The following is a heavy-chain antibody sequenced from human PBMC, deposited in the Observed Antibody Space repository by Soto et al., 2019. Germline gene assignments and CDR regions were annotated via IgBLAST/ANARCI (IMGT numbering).Heavy chain of an antibody. Sequence: SETLSLTCAVYGGSFSGYYWSWIRQPPGKGLEWIGEINHSGSTNYNPSLKSRVTISVDTSKNQFSLKLRPVTAAAPAVYYCARGYYDFWSGYSKGWFDTWGPGILV. CDR1: GGSFSGYY. CDR3: ARGYYDFWSGYSKGWFDT. V-gene: IGHV4-34*01. J-gene: IGHJ5*02. D-gene: IGHD3-3*01. CDR2: INHSGST.